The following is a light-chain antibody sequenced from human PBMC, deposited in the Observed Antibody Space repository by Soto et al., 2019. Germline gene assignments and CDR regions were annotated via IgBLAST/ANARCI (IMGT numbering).Light chain of an antibody. CDR2: GAP. CDR3: QQYNNWPPLT. CDR1: QSVSSN. J-gene: IGKJ4*01. V-gene: IGKV3-15*01. Sequence: EIAMTQPPATLSVSPGERATLSCRASQSVSSNLAWYQQKPGQAPRLLIYGAPTRATGIPARFSGSGSGTEFTLTISSLQSEDFAVYYCQQYNNWPPLTFGGGTKVEIK.